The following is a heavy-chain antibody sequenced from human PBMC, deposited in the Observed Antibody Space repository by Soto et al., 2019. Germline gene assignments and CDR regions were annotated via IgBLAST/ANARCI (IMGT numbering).Heavy chain of an antibody. D-gene: IGHD2-15*01. V-gene: IGHV4-39*01. CDR1: GGSISSSSYY. Sequence: SETLSLTCTVSGGSISSSSYYWGWIRQPPGKGLEWIGSIYYSGSTYYNPSLKSRVTIPVDTSKNQFSLKLSSVTAADTAVYYCARPDIGYRLLGGMDVWGQGTTVTAP. J-gene: IGHJ6*02. CDR2: IYYSGST. CDR3: ARPDIGYRLLGGMDV.